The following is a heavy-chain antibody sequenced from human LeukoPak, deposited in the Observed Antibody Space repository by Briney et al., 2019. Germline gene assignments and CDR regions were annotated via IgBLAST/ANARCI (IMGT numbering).Heavy chain of an antibody. CDR3: ARDYDYYDSSGPQDYYYGMDV. CDR2: INPSGGST. CDR1: GYTFTSYY. V-gene: IGHV1-46*01. D-gene: IGHD3-22*01. J-gene: IGHJ6*02. Sequence: ASVKVSCKASGYTFTSYYMHWVRQAPGQGLEWMGIINPSGGSTSYAQRFQGRVTMTRDTSTSTVYMELSSLRSEDTAVYYCARDYDYYDSSGPQDYYYGMDVWGQGTTVTVSS.